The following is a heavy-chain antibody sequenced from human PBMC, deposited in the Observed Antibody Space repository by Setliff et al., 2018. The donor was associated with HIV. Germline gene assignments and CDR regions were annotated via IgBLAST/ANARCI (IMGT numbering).Heavy chain of an antibody. V-gene: IGHV4-34*01. J-gene: IGHJ4*02. D-gene: IGHD1-26*01. CDR3: ARGTFSGPDY. Sequence: PSETLSLTCAVYGGSFSGHYWSWIRQPPGKGMEWIGEVNHRGSTNYNPSLKSRVTISVDTSKNQFSLKLNSVTAADTAVYYCARGTFSGPDYWGQGTLVTVSS. CDR1: GGSFSGHY. CDR2: VNHRGST.